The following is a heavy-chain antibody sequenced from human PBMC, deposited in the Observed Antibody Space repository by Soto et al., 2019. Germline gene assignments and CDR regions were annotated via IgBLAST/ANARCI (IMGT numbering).Heavy chain of an antibody. Sequence: EVQLLDSGGGLVQPGGSLRLSCAASGFTFSNSGMSWVRQAPGKGLEWVSTISGSDDTTYYADPVEGRFTISRDNSKSTLYLHMNSLRAADLAVCHCAKGKIAVALCCWCPGTLVTVSS. CDR3: AKGKIAVALCC. CDR2: ISGSDDTT. V-gene: IGHV3-23*01. D-gene: IGHD6-19*01. CDR1: GFTFSNSG. J-gene: IGHJ4*02.